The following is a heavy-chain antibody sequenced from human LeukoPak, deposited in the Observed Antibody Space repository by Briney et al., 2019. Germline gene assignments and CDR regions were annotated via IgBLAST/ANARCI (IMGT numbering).Heavy chain of an antibody. CDR3: ATTYYYDSSGYRFDY. D-gene: IGHD3-22*01. CDR2: ISYDGSNK. V-gene: IGHV3-30*03. CDR1: GFTFSSYG. Sequence: GGSLRLSCAASGFTFSSYGMHWVRQAPGKGLEWVAVISYDGSNKYYADSVKGRFTISRDNSKNTLYLQMNSLRAEDTAVYYCATTYYYDSSGYRFDYWGQGTLVTVSS. J-gene: IGHJ4*02.